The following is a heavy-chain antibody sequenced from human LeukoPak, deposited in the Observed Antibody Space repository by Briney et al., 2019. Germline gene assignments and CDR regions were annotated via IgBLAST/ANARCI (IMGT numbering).Heavy chain of an antibody. D-gene: IGHD2-2*02. V-gene: IGHV3-21*01. CDR1: GFTFSSYT. J-gene: IGHJ4*02. CDR2: ISSSSTYI. CDR3: ARDLRHEIPMRDY. Sequence: PGGSLRLSCAASGFTFSSYTMNWVRQAPGKVLKWVSSISSSSTYIFYADSVKGRFTISRDNAKNSLYLQMNSLRAEDTAVYYCARDLRHEIPMRDYWGQGTLVTVSS.